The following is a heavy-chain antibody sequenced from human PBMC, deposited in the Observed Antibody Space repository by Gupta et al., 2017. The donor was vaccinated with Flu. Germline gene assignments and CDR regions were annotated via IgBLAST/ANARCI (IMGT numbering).Heavy chain of an antibody. V-gene: IGHV3-48*03. Sequence: EVQLVESGGGLVQPGGSLRLSCAASGFNFRSYEMSWVRQAPGRGLEWVSLISNSDITYYTDPVRGRFTISRDNANNTLYLQMSRLRDEDTAVYYCARGHWDNWGQGTLVTVSS. CDR3: ARGHWDN. CDR2: ISNSDIT. J-gene: IGHJ4*02. CDR1: GFNFRSYE.